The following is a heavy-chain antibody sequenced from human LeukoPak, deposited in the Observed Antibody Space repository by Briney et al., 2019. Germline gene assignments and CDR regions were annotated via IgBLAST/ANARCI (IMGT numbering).Heavy chain of an antibody. CDR3: AKGQPIDY. CDR1: GFTFSNYG. J-gene: IGHJ4*02. CDR2: ISYDGSDK. Sequence: GGSLRLSCAASGFTFSNYGMHWVRQAPGKGLEWVAVISYDGSDKYHADSVKGRFTISRDNSKNTLYLQMNSLRAEDTAVYYCAKGQPIDYWGQGTLVTVSS. D-gene: IGHD1-1*01. V-gene: IGHV3-30*18.